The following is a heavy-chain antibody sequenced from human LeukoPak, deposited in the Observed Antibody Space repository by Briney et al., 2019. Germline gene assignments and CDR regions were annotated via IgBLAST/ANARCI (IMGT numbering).Heavy chain of an antibody. J-gene: IGHJ4*02. CDR2: IYTSGST. CDR1: GGSISSYY. D-gene: IGHD5-24*01. V-gene: IGHV4-4*08. Sequence: SETLSLTCTVSGGSISSYYWSWIRQPPGKGLEWIGYIYTSGSTNYNPSLKSRVTISVDTSKNQFSLKLSSVTAADTAVYYCARDEGDGYDYWGQGTLVTVSS. CDR3: ARDEGDGYDY.